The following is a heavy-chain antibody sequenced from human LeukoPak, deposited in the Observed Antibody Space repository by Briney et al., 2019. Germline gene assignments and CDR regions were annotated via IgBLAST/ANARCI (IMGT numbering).Heavy chain of an antibody. CDR1: GYTFTGYY. V-gene: IGHV1-2*02. CDR2: INHNSGGT. CDR3: ARDYDSSGKSFDY. J-gene: IGHJ4*02. Sequence: ASVKVSCKASGYTFTGYYMHWVRQAPGQGLEWMGWINHNSGGTNYAQKFQGRVTITRDTSISTAYMELSRLRSDDTAVYYSARDYDSSGKSFDYWGQGTRVTVSS. D-gene: IGHD3-22*01.